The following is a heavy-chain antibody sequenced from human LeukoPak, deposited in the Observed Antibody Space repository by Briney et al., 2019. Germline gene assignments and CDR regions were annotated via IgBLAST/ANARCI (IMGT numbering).Heavy chain of an antibody. Sequence: SETLSLTCTVSDASVTTYSWCWLRQPAGKGLEWIGRVYSSGATKYNPSLKSRVTISADTSKNQFSLKLPSVTAADTAVYYCARDHYGSGSYKAYFDDWGHGIQVTVSS. D-gene: IGHD3-10*01. J-gene: IGHJ4*01. V-gene: IGHV4-4*07. CDR2: VYSSGAT. CDR3: ARDHYGSGSYKAYFDD. CDR1: DASVTTYS.